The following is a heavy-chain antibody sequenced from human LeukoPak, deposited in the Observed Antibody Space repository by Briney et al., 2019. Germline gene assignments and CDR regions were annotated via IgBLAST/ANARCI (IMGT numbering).Heavy chain of an antibody. V-gene: IGHV4-39*01. J-gene: IGHJ4*02. Sequence: SETLSLTCTVSGGSISSGPYYWGWIRQPPGKGLEWIGNIYYGENTYYNPSLKSRVTISVDTSKNQFSLKLSSVTAADTAVYYCARQALEDYDILTGPDYWGQGTLVTVSS. CDR3: ARQALEDYDILTGPDY. CDR2: IYYGENT. CDR1: GGSISSGPYY. D-gene: IGHD3-9*01.